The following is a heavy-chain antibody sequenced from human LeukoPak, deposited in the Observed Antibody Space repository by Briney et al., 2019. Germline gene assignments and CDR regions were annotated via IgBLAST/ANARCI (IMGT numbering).Heavy chain of an antibody. Sequence: PSETLSLTCTVSGGSISSSSYYWGWIRQPPGKGLEWSGSIYYSGSTYYNPSLKSRVTISVDTSKNQFSLKLSSVTAADTAVYYCARQYYDFWSVSYYFDYWGQGTLVTVSS. V-gene: IGHV4-39*01. J-gene: IGHJ4*02. CDR1: GGSISSSSYY. D-gene: IGHD3-3*01. CDR3: ARQYYDFWSVSYYFDY. CDR2: IYYSGST.